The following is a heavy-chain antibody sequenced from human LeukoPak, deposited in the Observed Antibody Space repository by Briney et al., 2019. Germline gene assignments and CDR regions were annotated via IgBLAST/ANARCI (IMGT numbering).Heavy chain of an antibody. V-gene: IGHV1-69*13. J-gene: IGHJ4*02. Sequence: ASVKVSCKASGYTFTSHGISWVRQAPGQGLEWMGGIIPIFGTANYAQKFQGRVTITADESTSTAYMELSSLRSEDTAVYYCASSVVDTGYYFDYWGQGTLVTVSS. CDR2: IIPIFGTA. D-gene: IGHD2-21*01. CDR1: GYTFTSHG. CDR3: ASSVVDTGYYFDY.